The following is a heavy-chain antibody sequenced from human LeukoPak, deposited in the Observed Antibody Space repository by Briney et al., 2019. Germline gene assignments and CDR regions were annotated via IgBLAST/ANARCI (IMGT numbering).Heavy chain of an antibody. Sequence: SETLSLTCAVYGGSFSGYYWSWIRQPPGKGLEGIGEINHSGSTNYNPSLKSRVTISVDTSKHQFSLKLSSVTAADTAVYYCARKSLGYYYYYGMDVWGQGTTVTVSS. CDR3: ARKSLGYYYYYGMDV. V-gene: IGHV4-34*01. J-gene: IGHJ6*02. CDR2: INHSGST. CDR1: GGSFSGYY.